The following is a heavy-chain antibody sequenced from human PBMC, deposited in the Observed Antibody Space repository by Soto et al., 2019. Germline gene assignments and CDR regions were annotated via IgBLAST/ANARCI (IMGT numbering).Heavy chain of an antibody. CDR1: GGSINTFY. J-gene: IGHJ4*02. V-gene: IGHV4-4*07. D-gene: IGHD5-12*01. Sequence: PSDTLSLTCTFSGGSINTFYWSCFRQPSGKGLDWIGRIFSSGSTSFNPSLESRVAMSVDTSKNHFSLNLSSVTAADMAVYYCAREGSYSAYNFAHGIQLWSFDFWGQGALVTVSS. CDR2: IFSSGST. CDR3: AREGSYSAYNFAHGIQLWSFDF.